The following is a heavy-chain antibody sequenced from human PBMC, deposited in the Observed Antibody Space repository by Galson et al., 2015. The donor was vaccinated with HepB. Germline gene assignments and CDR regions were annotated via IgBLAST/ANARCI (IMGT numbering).Heavy chain of an antibody. CDR3: ARASGGSYSYDS. D-gene: IGHD1-26*01. Sequence: SLRLSCAASGFTFRTYWMHWVRQAPGKGLVWVSRINSDGSSKIYADSVKGRFTISRDNAKNTLYLQMSSLRAEDTAVYYCARASGGSYSYDSWCQGTLFTVSS. V-gene: IGHV3-74*01. CDR1: GFTFRTYW. CDR2: INSDGSSK. J-gene: IGHJ4*02.